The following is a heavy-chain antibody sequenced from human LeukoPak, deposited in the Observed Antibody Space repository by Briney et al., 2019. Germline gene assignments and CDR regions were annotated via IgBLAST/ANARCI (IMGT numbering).Heavy chain of an antibody. CDR2: FGPEDGET. Sequence: ASVKVSCKVSGYTLTESSMHWVRQAPGKGLEWMGGFGPEDGETIYAQKFQGRVTITADESTSTAYMELSSLRSEDTAVYYCARVPVGQYCTNGVCYVIDYWGQGTLVTVSS. J-gene: IGHJ4*02. CDR3: ARVPVGQYCTNGVCYVIDY. V-gene: IGHV1-24*01. CDR1: GYTLTESS. D-gene: IGHD2-8*01.